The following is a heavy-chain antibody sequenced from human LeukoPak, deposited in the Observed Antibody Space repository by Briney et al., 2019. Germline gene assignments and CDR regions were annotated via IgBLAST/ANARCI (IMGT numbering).Heavy chain of an antibody. V-gene: IGHV3-30*04. Sequence: PGGSLRLSCAASGFTFSSYAMHWVRQAPGKGLEWVAVISYDGSNKYYADSVKGRFTISRDNSKNTLYLQMNSLRAEDTAVYYCASLLPYYYGSGSYYLGESLDWGQGTLVTVSS. J-gene: IGHJ4*02. CDR3: ASLLPYYYGSGSYYLGESLD. CDR2: ISYDGSNK. CDR1: GFTFSSYA. D-gene: IGHD3-10*01.